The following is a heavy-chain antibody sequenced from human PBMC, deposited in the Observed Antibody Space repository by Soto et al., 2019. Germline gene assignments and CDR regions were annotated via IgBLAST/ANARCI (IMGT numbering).Heavy chain of an antibody. V-gene: IGHV4-4*02. CDR3: ARATAVADAIVYGLEV. J-gene: IGHJ6*02. Sequence: QVQLQESGPGLVKPSGTLSLSCAVSGDSISRRNWWSWVRQSPGQGLEWIGEIHHSGSTNYNLSLKSRVTISIDKSKNHFSLSLTSVTAADTAVYYCARATAVADAIVYGLEVWGQGTAVTVSS. D-gene: IGHD2-21*02. CDR2: IHHSGST. CDR1: GDSISRRNW.